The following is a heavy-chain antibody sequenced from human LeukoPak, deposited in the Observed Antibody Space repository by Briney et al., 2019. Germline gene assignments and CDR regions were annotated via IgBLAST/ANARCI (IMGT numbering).Heavy chain of an antibody. V-gene: IGHV1-69*13. D-gene: IGHD6-19*01. CDR3: ARAGIAVAGRFDY. CDR1: GGTFSSYA. Sequence: ASVKVSCKASGGTFSSYAISWVRQAPGQGLEWMGGIIPIFGTANYAQKFQGGVTITADESTSTAYMELSSLRSEDTAVYYCARAGIAVAGRFDYWGQGTLVTVSS. CDR2: IIPIFGTA. J-gene: IGHJ4*02.